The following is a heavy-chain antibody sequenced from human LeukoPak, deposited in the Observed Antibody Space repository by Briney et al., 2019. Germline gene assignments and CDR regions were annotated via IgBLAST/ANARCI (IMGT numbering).Heavy chain of an antibody. J-gene: IGHJ4*02. CDR3: AREVSEGFDF. CDR1: GFTFSGYS. CDR2: FGTRSTSI. D-gene: IGHD3-22*01. V-gene: IGHV3-21*01. Sequence: AGGSLRLSCTASGFTFSGYSMNWIRQAPGKGLEWVSSFGTRSTSIYHAGSVKGRFAISRDNAKNLLYLQMNSLRAEDTALYYCAREVSEGFDFWGQGTLVTVS.